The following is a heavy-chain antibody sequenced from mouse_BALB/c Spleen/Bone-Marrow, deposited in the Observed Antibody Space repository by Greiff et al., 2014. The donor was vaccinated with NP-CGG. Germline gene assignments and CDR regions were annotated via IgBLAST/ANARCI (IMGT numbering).Heavy chain of an antibody. CDR2: IWAGGST. V-gene: IGHV2-9*02. CDR3: ARDPIYYDYDWYFDV. Sequence: VQLQQSGPGLVAPSQSLSITCTVSGFSLTSYGVHWVRQPPGKGLEWLGVIWAGGSTNYNSAPMSRLSISKDNSKSQVFLKMNSLQTDDTAMYYCARDPIYYDYDWYFDVWGAGTTVTVSS. J-gene: IGHJ1*01. CDR1: GFSLTSYG. D-gene: IGHD2-4*01.